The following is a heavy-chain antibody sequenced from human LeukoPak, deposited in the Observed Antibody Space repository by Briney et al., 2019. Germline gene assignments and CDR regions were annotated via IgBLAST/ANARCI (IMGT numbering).Heavy chain of an antibody. D-gene: IGHD3-10*01. J-gene: IGHJ4*02. CDR2: IYYSGST. CDR1: GGSISSYY. CDR3: ARYGSGSYYNGPPFDY. V-gene: IGHV4-59*01. Sequence: SETLSLTCTVSGGSISSYYWSWIRQPPGEGLEWIGYIYYSGSTNYNPSLKSRVTISVDTSKNQFSLKLSSVPAADTAVYYCARYGSGSYYNGPPFDYWGQGTLVTVSS.